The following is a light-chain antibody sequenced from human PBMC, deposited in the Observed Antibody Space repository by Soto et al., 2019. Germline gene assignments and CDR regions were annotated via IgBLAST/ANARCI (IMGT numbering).Light chain of an antibody. V-gene: IGKV3-15*01. CDR2: GAS. CDR3: QQYNNWPPIT. J-gene: IGKJ5*01. Sequence: EIVMTQSPATLSVSPGERATLSCRASQSVRSNLAWYQQKPGQAPRLLIYGASTRATGIPTKFSGSGSGTEFTLTISSLQYEDFAVYYCQQYNNWPPITFGQGTRLEIK. CDR1: QSVRSN.